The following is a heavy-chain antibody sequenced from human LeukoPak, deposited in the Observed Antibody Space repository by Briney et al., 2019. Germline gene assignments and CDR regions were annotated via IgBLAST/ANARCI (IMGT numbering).Heavy chain of an antibody. CDR3: ARIQDYVWGSYRYLFFDY. CDR1: GYTFTSYA. V-gene: IGHV1-3*01. Sequence: GASVKVSCKASGYTFTSYAMHWVRQAPGQRLEWMGWINAGNGNTKYSQKFQGRVTITRDTSASTAYMELSSLRSEDTAVYYCARIQDYVWGSYRYLFFDYWGQGTLVTVSS. CDR2: INAGNGNT. D-gene: IGHD3-16*02. J-gene: IGHJ4*02.